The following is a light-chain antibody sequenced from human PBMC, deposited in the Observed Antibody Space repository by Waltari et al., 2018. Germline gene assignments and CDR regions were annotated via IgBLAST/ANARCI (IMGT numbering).Light chain of an antibody. J-gene: IGKJ3*01. CDR1: QSVSSY. Sequence: EIVMTQSPATLSVSPGERATLSCRASQSVSSYLAWYQQKPGQAPRLLISGASTRATGIPARFSGSGSGTEFTLTISSLQSEDFAVYSCQQYNNWPPQAFGPGTKVDIK. CDR3: QQYNNWPPQA. V-gene: IGKV3D-15*01. CDR2: GAS.